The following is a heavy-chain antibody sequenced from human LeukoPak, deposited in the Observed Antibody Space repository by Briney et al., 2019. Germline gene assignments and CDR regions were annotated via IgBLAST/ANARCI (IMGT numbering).Heavy chain of an antibody. CDR1: GYTFTSYD. J-gene: IGHJ3*02. V-gene: IGHV1-8*01. CDR2: MNPNSGNT. Sequence: ASVKVSCKASGYTFTSYDIDWVRQATGQGLEWMGWMNPNSGNTGYAQKFQGRVTMTRNTSISTAYMELSSLRSEDTAVYYCATKVVVVAATDPHDAFDIWGQGTMVTVSS. CDR3: ATKVVVVAATDPHDAFDI. D-gene: IGHD2-15*01.